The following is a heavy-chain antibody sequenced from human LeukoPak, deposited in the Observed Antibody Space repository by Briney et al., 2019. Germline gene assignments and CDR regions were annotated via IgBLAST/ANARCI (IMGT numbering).Heavy chain of an antibody. CDR1: GYSISSGYY. Sequence: SETLSLTCAVSGYSISSGYYWGWIRQPPGKGLEWIGSIYHCGSTYYNPSLKSRVTISVDTSKNQFSLKLSSVTAADTAVYYCARRVRYYYDSSGYYWAWDYWGQGTLVTVSS. D-gene: IGHD3-22*01. CDR2: IYHCGST. CDR3: ARRVRYYYDSSGYYWAWDY. V-gene: IGHV4-38-2*01. J-gene: IGHJ4*02.